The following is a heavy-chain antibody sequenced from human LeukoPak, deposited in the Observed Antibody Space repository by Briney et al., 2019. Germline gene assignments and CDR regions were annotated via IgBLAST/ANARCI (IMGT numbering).Heavy chain of an antibody. V-gene: IGHV4-38-2*01. CDR2: IYHSGST. CDR3: ARLQASPYYFDY. J-gene: IGHJ4*02. Sequence: PSETLSPTCAVSGYSISSGYYWGWIRQPPGKGLEWIGSIYHSGSTYYNPSLKSRVTISVDTSKNQFSLKLSSVTAADTAVYYCARLQASPYYFDYWGQGTLVTVSS. CDR1: GYSISSGYY.